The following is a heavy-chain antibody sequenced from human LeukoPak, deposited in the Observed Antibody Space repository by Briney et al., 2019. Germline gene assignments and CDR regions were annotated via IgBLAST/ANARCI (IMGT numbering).Heavy chain of an antibody. Sequence: GGSLRLSCAASGFTVSRYWMHWVRQAPGKGLVWVSRIDSDVSSTTYADSVRGRFIISRDNAKNTLYLQMNSLRAEDTAVYYCARTVTDAFDIWGQGTMVTVSS. CDR1: GFTVSRYW. J-gene: IGHJ3*02. V-gene: IGHV3-74*03. CDR3: ARTVTDAFDI. D-gene: IGHD3-16*02. CDR2: IDSDVSST.